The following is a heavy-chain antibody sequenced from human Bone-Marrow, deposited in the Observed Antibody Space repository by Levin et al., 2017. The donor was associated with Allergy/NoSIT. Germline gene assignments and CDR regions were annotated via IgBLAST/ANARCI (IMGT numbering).Heavy chain of an antibody. CDR3: AKEFALGGSGYYPPPLDL. CDR2: ISGRGDNK. J-gene: IGHJ5*02. V-gene: IGHV3-23*01. Sequence: GGSLRLSCAASGFSFSTFALNWVRLAPGKGLEWVSAISGRGDNKYYADSVKGRFTISRDNSKDTLYLQMNSLGAEDTAVYYCAKEFALGGSGYYPPPLDLWGQGTLVSVSS. CDR1: GFSFSTFA. D-gene: IGHD3-3*01.